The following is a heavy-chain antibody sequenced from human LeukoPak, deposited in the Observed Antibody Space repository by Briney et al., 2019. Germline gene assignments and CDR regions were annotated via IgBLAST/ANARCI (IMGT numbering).Heavy chain of an antibody. CDR3: ARVHGSGSYALDY. CDR1: GGSISNRSHF. CDR2: IYYSGYT. V-gene: IGHV4-39*07. D-gene: IGHD3-10*01. J-gene: IGHJ4*02. Sequence: KPSETLSLTCTVSGGSISNRSHFWGWIRQTPGKGLEWFGSIYYSGYTYYNPSLKSRVTISVDTSKNQFSLKLSSVTAADTAVYYCARVHGSGSYALDYWGQGTLVTVSS.